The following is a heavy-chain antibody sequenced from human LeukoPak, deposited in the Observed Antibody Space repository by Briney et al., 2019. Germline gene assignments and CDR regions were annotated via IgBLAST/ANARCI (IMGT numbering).Heavy chain of an antibody. CDR3: AREPPQDSSGEFDY. J-gene: IGHJ4*02. Sequence: ASVKVSCKSSGYTLTDYYMHWVRQAPGQGLEWMGYIIPHSGGTSYEQKFQGRVTMTRDTSISTAYMELSRLRSDDTAVYYCAREPPQDSSGEFDYWGQGTLVTVSS. D-gene: IGHD6-19*01. CDR2: IIPHSGGT. V-gene: IGHV1-2*02. CDR1: GYTLTDYY.